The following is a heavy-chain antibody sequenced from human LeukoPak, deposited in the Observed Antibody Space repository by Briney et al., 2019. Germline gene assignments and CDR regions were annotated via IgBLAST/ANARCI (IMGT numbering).Heavy chain of an antibody. CDR3: ARVNSNNFDY. CDR2: ISYDGNNE. J-gene: IGHJ4*02. Sequence: GGSLRLSCAVSEFTFSNYAMHWVRQAPGKGLEWVAVISYDGNNEYYADSVKGRFTISRDNSKNTLYLQMNSLRVEDTAVYYCARVNSNNFDYWGQGTLVTVSS. CDR1: EFTFSNYA. D-gene: IGHD1/OR15-1a*01. V-gene: IGHV3-30-3*01.